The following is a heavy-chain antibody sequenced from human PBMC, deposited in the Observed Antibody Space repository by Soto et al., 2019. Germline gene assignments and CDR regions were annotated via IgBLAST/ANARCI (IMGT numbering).Heavy chain of an antibody. CDR2: INPKSGGT. CDR3: ARGDSTDCSNGVCSFFYNHDMDV. D-gene: IGHD2-8*01. J-gene: IGHJ6*02. V-gene: IGHV1-2*04. Sequence: QVQLVQSGAEVKKPGASVKVSCKASGYSFTDYHIHWVRQAPGQGLEWLGRINPKSGGTSTAQKFQGWVPTPTYTSISTASMELTRLTSDDTAIYYCARGDSTDCSNGVCSFFYNHDMDVWGQGTTVTVSS. CDR1: GYSFTDYH.